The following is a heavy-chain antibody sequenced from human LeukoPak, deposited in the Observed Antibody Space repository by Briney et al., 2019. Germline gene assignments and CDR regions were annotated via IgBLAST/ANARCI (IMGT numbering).Heavy chain of an antibody. CDR3: ARDYEENSSSSTHYYGSGGYRPGSYYYMDV. D-gene: IGHD3-10*01. J-gene: IGHJ6*03. CDR2: ISAYNGNT. Sequence: ASVKVSCKASGYTFTSYGISWVRQAPGQGLEWMGWISAYNGNTNYAQKLQGRVTMTTDTSTSTAYMELRSLRSDDTAVYYCARDYEENSSSSTHYYGSGGYRPGSYYYMDVWGKGTTVTVSS. V-gene: IGHV1-18*01. CDR1: GYTFTSYG.